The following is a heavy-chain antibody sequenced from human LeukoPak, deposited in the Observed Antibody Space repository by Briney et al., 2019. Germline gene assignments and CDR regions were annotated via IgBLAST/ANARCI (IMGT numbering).Heavy chain of an antibody. D-gene: IGHD6-19*01. CDR1: GYNFTSYW. CDR2: IYPGDSDT. Sequence: GESLKISCKGSGYNFTSYWIGWGRQVPGKGLEWMGIIYPGDSDTRYSPSFQGQVTISADKSISTAYLQWSSLKASDTAMYYCARQHRGSGWYSDYWGQGTLVTVSS. J-gene: IGHJ4*02. CDR3: ARQHRGSGWYSDY. V-gene: IGHV5-51*01.